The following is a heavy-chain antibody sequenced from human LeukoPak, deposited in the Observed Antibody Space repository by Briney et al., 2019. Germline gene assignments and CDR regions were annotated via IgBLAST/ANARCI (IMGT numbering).Heavy chain of an antibody. J-gene: IGHJ4*02. CDR3: ARHVYCSSTSCYMGLTYYFDY. D-gene: IGHD2-2*02. CDR1: GGSINSYY. V-gene: IGHV4-59*08. Sequence: SETLSLTCTVSGGSINSYYWSWIRQPPGKGLEWIGYIYYSGSTNYNPSLKSRVTISVDTSKNQFSLKLSSVTAADTAVYYCARHVYCSSTSCYMGLTYYFDYWGQGTLVTVSS. CDR2: IYYSGST.